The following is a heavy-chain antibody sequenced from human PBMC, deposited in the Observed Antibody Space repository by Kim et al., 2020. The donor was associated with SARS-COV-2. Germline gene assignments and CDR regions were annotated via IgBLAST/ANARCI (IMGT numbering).Heavy chain of an antibody. Sequence: GGSLRLSCAVFGFTVSSDYMTWVRQAPGKGLEWVSTMYSGGGGTFYADSVKGRFTISRDSSKNTLHLQMNNLRVEDTAVYYCARHDWFEPWGQGTLGTVS. J-gene: IGHJ5*02. CDR3: ARHDWFEP. CDR2: MYSGGGGT. CDR1: GFTVSSDY. V-gene: IGHV3-66*04.